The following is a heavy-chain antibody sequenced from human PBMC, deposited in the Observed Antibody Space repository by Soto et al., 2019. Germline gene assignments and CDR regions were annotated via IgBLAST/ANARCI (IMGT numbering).Heavy chain of an antibody. D-gene: IGHD1-7*01. Sequence: QVQLVESGGGVVQPGRSLRLSCAASGFTFSSYGMHWVRQAPGKGLEWVAVISYDGSNKYYADSVKGRFTISRDNSKNTLYLQMNSLRAEDTAVYYCAKDRFGLELRYGMDVWGQGTTVTVSS. V-gene: IGHV3-30*18. CDR1: GFTFSSYG. CDR3: AKDRFGLELRYGMDV. CDR2: ISYDGSNK. J-gene: IGHJ6*02.